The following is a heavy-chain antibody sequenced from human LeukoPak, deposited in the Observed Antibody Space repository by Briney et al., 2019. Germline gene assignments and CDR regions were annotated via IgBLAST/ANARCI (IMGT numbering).Heavy chain of an antibody. Sequence: GESLKISCKGSGYSFSNYWIGWVRQVPGKGLEWMGIIYPGDSDTTYSPSFQGQVTISVDKSISTAYLQWSSLKASDTAMYYCARHIAHYYDSSGDAFDIWGQGTMVTVSS. J-gene: IGHJ3*02. D-gene: IGHD3-22*01. CDR2: IYPGDSDT. V-gene: IGHV5-51*01. CDR3: ARHIAHYYDSSGDAFDI. CDR1: GYSFSNYW.